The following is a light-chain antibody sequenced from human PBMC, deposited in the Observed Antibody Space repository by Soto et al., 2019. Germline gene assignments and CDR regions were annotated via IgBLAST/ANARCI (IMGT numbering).Light chain of an antibody. CDR3: CSYAGSSTSWV. J-gene: IGLJ2*01. Sequence: QSALTQPASVSGSPGQSITISCTGTSSDVGSYNLVSWYQQHPGKAPKLMIYEVSKRPSGVSNRFSGPKSGNTASLTISGLQAEDEADYYCCSYAGSSTSWVFGGGTKLTVL. V-gene: IGLV2-23*02. CDR1: SSDVGSYNL. CDR2: EVS.